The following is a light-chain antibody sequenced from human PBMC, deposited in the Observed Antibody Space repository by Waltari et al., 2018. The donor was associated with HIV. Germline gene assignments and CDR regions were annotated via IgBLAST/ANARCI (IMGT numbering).Light chain of an antibody. CDR1: SSDVGGYNY. CDR2: EVS. Sequence: QSALTQPAAVSGSPGQSITISCTGTSSDVGGYNYVPWYQQYPGKAPKLLIYEVSNRPSGVSSRFSGSKSDNTASLTISGLQAEDEASYYCSSYTTTNSHVMFGGGTKLTVL. V-gene: IGLV2-14*01. CDR3: SSYTTTNSHVM. J-gene: IGLJ3*02.